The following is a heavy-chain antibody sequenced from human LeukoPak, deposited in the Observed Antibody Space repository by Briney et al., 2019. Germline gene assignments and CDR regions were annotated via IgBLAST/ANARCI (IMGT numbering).Heavy chain of an antibody. Sequence: GGSLRLSCAASGFTFSSYAMSWVRHAPGEGLEWVSAISDSGGTTYYADSVKGRFTISRDNSKNTLYLQMNSLRGEDTAVYYCAKLTRGYCSSTACPNWFDPWGQGTLVTVSP. CDR1: GFTFSSYA. CDR2: ISDSGGTT. V-gene: IGHV3-23*01. D-gene: IGHD2-2*01. CDR3: AKLTRGYCSSTACPNWFDP. J-gene: IGHJ5*02.